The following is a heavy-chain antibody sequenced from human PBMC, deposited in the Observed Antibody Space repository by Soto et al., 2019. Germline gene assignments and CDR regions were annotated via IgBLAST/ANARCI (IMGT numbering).Heavy chain of an antibody. CDR3: ASATYGSGSYYWFDP. CDR1: GFTVGGNY. CDR2: IYSGGST. J-gene: IGHJ5*02. Sequence: GGSLRLSCADSGFTVGGNYLSWVRQAPGKGLEWVSVIYSGGSTYYTDSVKGRFTISRDNSKNTLYLQMNSLRAEDTAVYFCASATYGSGSYYWFDPWGQGALVTVSS. D-gene: IGHD3-10*01. V-gene: IGHV3-53*01.